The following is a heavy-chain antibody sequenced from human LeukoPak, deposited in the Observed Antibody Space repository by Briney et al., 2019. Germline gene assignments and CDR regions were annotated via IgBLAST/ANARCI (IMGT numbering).Heavy chain of an antibody. CDR1: GGSISRYY. D-gene: IGHD3-9*01. CDR2: IYYSGST. Sequence: SETLSLTCTVSGGSISRYYWSWIRQPPGKGLEWIGYIYYSGSTNYNPSLKSRVTISVDTSKNQFSLKLSSVTAADTAVYYCARLRDYDILTGGNYYYGMDVWGQGTTVTVSS. CDR3: ARLRDYDILTGGNYYYGMDV. J-gene: IGHJ6*02. V-gene: IGHV4-59*08.